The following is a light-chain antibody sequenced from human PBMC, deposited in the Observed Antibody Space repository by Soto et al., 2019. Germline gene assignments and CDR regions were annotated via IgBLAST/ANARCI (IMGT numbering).Light chain of an antibody. CDR2: DVS. J-gene: IGLJ1*01. V-gene: IGLV2-11*01. CDR3: CSYTNSAYV. CDR1: SSDVGAYNY. Sequence: QPVLTQPRSVSGSPGQSVTISCTGTSSDVGAYNYVSWYQQHPAKAPNLMIYDVSKRPSRVPDRFSGSKSGNTASLTISGLQAEDEGDYYCCSYTNSAYVFGTGTKVTVL.